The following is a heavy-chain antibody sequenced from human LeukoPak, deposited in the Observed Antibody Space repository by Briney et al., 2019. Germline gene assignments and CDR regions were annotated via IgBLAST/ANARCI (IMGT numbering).Heavy chain of an antibody. V-gene: IGHV4-59*01. D-gene: IGHD6-13*01. Sequence: SETLSLTCTVSGGSISSYYWSWIRQPPGKGLEWIGYIYYSGSTNYNPSLKSRVTISVDTSKNQFSLKLSSVTAADTAVYYCAKERYSSLFWWFDPWGQGTLVTVSS. CDR1: GGSISSYY. CDR3: AKERYSSLFWWFDP. CDR2: IYYSGST. J-gene: IGHJ5*02.